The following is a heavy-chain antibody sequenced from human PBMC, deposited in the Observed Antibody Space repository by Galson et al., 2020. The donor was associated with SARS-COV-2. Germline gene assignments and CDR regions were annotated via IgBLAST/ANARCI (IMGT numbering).Heavy chain of an antibody. CDR1: GFTFSSYW. V-gene: IGHV3-7*01. CDR2: IKQDGSEK. J-gene: IGHJ6*02. D-gene: IGHD6-13*01. Sequence: TGGSLRLSCAASGFTFSSYWMSWVRQAPGKGLEWVANIKQDGSEKYYVDSVKGRFTISRDNAKNSLYLQMNSLRAEDTAVYYCARDSLAAAGTGTPNYYGMDVWGPGTTVTVSS. CDR3: ARDSLAAAGTGTPNYYGMDV.